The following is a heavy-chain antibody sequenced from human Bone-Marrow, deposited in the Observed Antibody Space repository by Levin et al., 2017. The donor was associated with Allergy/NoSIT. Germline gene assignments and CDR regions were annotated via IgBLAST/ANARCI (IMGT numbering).Heavy chain of an antibody. V-gene: IGHV3-21*01. CDR1: GFTFSSYS. CDR2: ISSSSSYI. CDR3: ASYGYYYYGMDV. Sequence: GESLKISCAASGFTFSSYSMNWVRQAPGKGLEWVSSISSSSSYIYYADSVKGRFTISRDNAKNSLYLQMNSLRAEDTAVYYCASYGYYYYGMDVWGQGTTVTVSS. J-gene: IGHJ6*02. D-gene: IGHD4-17*01.